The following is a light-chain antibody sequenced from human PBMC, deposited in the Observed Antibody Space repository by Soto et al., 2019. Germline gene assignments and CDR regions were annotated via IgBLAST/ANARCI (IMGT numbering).Light chain of an antibody. Sequence: EIVMTQSPATLSVSPGGKTTPSFRASQSVSSNLAWYQQKPGQAPRPLIYGASTRATGIPARFSGSGSGTEFTLTISSLQSEDFAVYYCQQYNNWPLWTFGQGTKVDIK. J-gene: IGKJ1*01. CDR2: GAS. V-gene: IGKV3-15*01. CDR1: QSVSSN. CDR3: QQYNNWPLWT.